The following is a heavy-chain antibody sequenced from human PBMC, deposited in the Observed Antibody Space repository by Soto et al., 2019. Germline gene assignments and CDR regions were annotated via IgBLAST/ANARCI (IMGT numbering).Heavy chain of an antibody. CDR2: TYHSGNT. CDR3: ARETYGGYVGYFDP. Sequence: SQIKSLTSTVAGGSIVNGGYCWSRIRQTPGKALEWIGHTYHSGNTYYNPSLKSRVIISVDRSKNQFSLKVRSVTAADTAVYYCARETYGGYVGYFDPWGQGIQVTVPQ. V-gene: IGHV4-30-2*01. J-gene: IGHJ5*02. CDR1: GGSIVNGGYC. D-gene: IGHD3-22*01.